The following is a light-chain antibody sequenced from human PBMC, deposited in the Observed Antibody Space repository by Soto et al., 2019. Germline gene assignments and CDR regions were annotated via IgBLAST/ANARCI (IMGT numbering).Light chain of an antibody. J-gene: IGKJ1*01. CDR3: QQYYNRPQT. V-gene: IGKV3-15*01. CDR1: QSISNN. CDR2: GAS. Sequence: EVVMTQSPATLSVSPGERGTLSCRASQSISNNLAWYQRKPGQAPRLLIYGASTRATGIPARFSGSGSGTEFTLTISSLQAEDFAVYYCQQYYNRPQTFGQGTKVDIK.